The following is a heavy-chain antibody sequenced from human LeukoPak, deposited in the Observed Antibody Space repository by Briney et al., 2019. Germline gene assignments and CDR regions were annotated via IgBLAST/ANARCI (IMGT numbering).Heavy chain of an antibody. D-gene: IGHD5-12*01. CDR1: GFTFSSYW. CDR3: AKAFSAYENWPPNWFDP. V-gene: IGHV3-74*01. J-gene: IGHJ5*02. Sequence: PGGSLRLSCAASGFTFSSYWMHWVRQVPGRGLVWVSRINSDGSSTTYADSVKGRLTISRDNSKNTLYLQMSSLRAEDTAVYYCAKAFSAYENWPPNWFDPWGQGTLVTVSS. CDR2: INSDGSST.